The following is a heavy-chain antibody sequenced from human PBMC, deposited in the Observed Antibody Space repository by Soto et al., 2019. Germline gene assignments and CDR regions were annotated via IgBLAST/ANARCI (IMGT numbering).Heavy chain of an antibody. CDR3: ARGNWDDEGYYYGMDV. CDR2: TYYRSKWYS. Sequence: SQTLSLTCAISGDSVSRNSGSWNLIRQSPSGGLQWLGRTYYRSKWYSEYAPSVKSRITINPVTAKNQFALQLKSVTPDDSGVYCARGNWDDEGYYYGMDVWGQGITVTVYS. J-gene: IGHJ6*02. D-gene: IGHD1-1*01. CDR1: GDSVSRNSGS. V-gene: IGHV6-1*01.